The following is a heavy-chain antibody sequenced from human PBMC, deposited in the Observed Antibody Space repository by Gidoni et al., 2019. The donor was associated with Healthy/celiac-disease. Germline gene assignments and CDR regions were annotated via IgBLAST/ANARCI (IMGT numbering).Heavy chain of an antibody. CDR1: GFTFSSYA. CDR3: AKAGITMVRGVQDSYYYYYYMDV. V-gene: IGHV3-23*01. D-gene: IGHD3-10*01. J-gene: IGHJ6*03. Sequence: EVQLLESGGGLVQPGGSLRLSCAASGFTFSSYAMSWVRQAPGKGLEWVSAISGSGGSTYYADSVKGRFTISRDNSKNTLYLQMNSLRAEDTAVYYCAKAGITMVRGVQDSYYYYYYMDVWGKGTTVTVSS. CDR2: ISGSGGST.